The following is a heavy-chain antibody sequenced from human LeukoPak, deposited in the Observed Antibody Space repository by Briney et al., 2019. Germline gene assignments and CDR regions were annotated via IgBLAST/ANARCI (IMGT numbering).Heavy chain of an antibody. CDR2: INHSGST. D-gene: IGHD2-2*01. Sequence: PSETLSLTCAVYGGSFSGYYWSWIRQPPGEGLEWIGEINHSGSTNYNPSLKSRVTISVDTSKNQFSLKLSSVTAADTAVYYCARGGVILGYCSSTSCSAAFDIWGQGTMVTVSS. CDR3: ARGGVILGYCSSTSCSAAFDI. V-gene: IGHV4-34*01. J-gene: IGHJ3*02. CDR1: GGSFSGYY.